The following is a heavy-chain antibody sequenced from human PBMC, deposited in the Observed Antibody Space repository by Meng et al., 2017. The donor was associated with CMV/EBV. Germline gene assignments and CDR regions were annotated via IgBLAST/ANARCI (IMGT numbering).Heavy chain of an antibody. CDR2: IRYDGSNK. CDR3: AKGDGLDQLQGPLVDY. CDR1: GFTFSSYW. J-gene: IGHJ4*02. Sequence: GESLKISCAASGFTFSSYWMSWVRQAPGKGLEWVAFIRYDGSNKYYADSVKGRFTISRDNSKNTLYLQMNSLRAEDTAVYYCAKGDGLDQLQGPLVDYWGQGTLVTVSS. D-gene: IGHD2-2*01. V-gene: IGHV3-30*02.